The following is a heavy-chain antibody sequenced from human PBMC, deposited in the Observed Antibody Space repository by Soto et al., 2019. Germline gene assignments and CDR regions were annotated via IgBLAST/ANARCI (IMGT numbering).Heavy chain of an antibody. J-gene: IGHJ4*02. V-gene: IGHV3-33*03. Sequence: GGSLRLSCAASGFPFSSYGMHWVRQAPGKGLDWVGVIWYDGSKKDYAESVKGRFTISRDNSKNMLYLQMNSLRADDTAVYYCASSINWGQGTLVTVSS. CDR2: IWYDGSKK. CDR1: GFPFSSYG. CDR3: ASSIN.